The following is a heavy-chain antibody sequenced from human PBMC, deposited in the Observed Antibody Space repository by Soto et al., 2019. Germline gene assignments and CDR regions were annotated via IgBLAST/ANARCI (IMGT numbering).Heavy chain of an antibody. Sequence: EVQLVESGGGQVKPGGSLRLSCAASGFTFTRYSMNWVRQAPGKGLEWVSSISSTTNYIYYGDSMKGRFTISRDNAKNSLYLGMNSLRAEDTAVYYCARESEDLTSNFDYWGQGTLVTVSS. J-gene: IGHJ4*02. CDR1: GFTFTRYS. CDR2: ISSTTNYI. CDR3: ARESEDLTSNFDY. V-gene: IGHV3-21*06.